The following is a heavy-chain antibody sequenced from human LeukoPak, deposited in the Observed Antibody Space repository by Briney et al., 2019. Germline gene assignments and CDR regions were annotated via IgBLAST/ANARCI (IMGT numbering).Heavy chain of an antibody. CDR1: GFTVSSNY. J-gene: IGHJ3*02. V-gene: IGHV3-11*04. Sequence: GGSLRLSCAASGFTVSSNYMSWVRQAPGKGLEWVSYISSSGSTIYYADSVKGRFTISRDNAKNSLYLQMNSLRAEDTAVYYCARDLRIAVAGDAFDIWGQGTMVTVSS. CDR3: ARDLRIAVAGDAFDI. D-gene: IGHD6-19*01. CDR2: ISSSGSTI.